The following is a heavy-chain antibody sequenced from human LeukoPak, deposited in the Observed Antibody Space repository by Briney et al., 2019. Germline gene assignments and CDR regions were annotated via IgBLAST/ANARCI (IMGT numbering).Heavy chain of an antibody. D-gene: IGHD5-18*01. J-gene: IGHJ4*02. CDR1: GGSISNYY. V-gene: IGHV4-59*08. CDR3: ARQTAKNVDTARFDS. Sequence: SETLSLTCTVSGGSISNYYWSWIRQPPGKGLEWIGYIYYSGTTNYSPSLNSRVNISLDTAKNQFSLRLSSVPAADTAVYYCARQTAKNVDTARFDSWGQGTLVTVSS. CDR2: IYYSGTT.